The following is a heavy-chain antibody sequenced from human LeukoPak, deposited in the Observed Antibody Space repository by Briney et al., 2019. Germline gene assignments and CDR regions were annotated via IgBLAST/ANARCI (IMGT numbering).Heavy chain of an antibody. V-gene: IGHV5-51*01. CDR2: IYPGDSDT. J-gene: IGHJ6*03. CDR3: ARGTTGTSRHYYYYYYMDV. Sequence: GESLKISCKGSGYSFTSYWIGWVRQMPGKGLEWMGIIYPGDSDTRYSPSFQGQVTISADKSISTAYLQWSSLKASDTAMYYCARGTTGTSRHYYYYYYMDVWGKGTTVTVSS. CDR1: GYSFTSYW. D-gene: IGHD1-1*01.